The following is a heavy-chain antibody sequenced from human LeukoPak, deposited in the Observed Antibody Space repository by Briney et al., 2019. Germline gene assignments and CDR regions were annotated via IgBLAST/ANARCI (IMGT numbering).Heavy chain of an antibody. Sequence: GGSLRLSCAASGFTFNIYAMNWVRQAPGKGLESVAAISGSGVSTRDADSVKGRFTISRDDSKNTLYLQMSSLRAEDTAVYYCAKDHMSSPVTYGYSFDSWGQGTLVTVSS. V-gene: IGHV3-23*01. J-gene: IGHJ4*02. D-gene: IGHD5-18*01. CDR2: ISGSGVST. CDR1: GFTFNIYA. CDR3: AKDHMSSPVTYGYSFDS.